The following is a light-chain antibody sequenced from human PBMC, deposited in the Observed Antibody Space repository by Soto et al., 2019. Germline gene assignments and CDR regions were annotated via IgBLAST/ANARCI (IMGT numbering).Light chain of an antibody. CDR3: AAWDDRLSGVV. CDR2: PNN. J-gene: IGLJ2*01. CDR1: SSNIGSNY. Sequence: QSVLTQPPSASGTPGQRVPISCSGSSSNIGSNYVYWYQHLPGTAPQLLIYPNNRRHSGVPDRFSGSKSGTSASLAICGRRCEDQPDYYCAAWDDRLSGVVVGGGTKVTVL. V-gene: IGLV1-47*01.